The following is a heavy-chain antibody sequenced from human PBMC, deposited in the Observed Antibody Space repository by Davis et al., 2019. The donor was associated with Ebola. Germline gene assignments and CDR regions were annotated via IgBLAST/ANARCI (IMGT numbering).Heavy chain of an antibody. CDR2: ISAYNGNT. CDR1: GYTFSNYA. D-gene: IGHD2/OR15-2a*01. CDR3: AREGSSTTAWGAFDI. Sequence: ASVKVSCKASGYTFSNYAINWVRQAPGQGLEWMGWISAYNGNTNYAQILQGRVTMTTDTSTTTAYMELRSLTFDDTAVYFCAREGSSTTAWGAFDIWGQGTMVTVSS. V-gene: IGHV1-18*01. J-gene: IGHJ3*02.